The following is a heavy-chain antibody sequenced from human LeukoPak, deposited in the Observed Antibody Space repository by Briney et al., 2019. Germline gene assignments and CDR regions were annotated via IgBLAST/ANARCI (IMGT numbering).Heavy chain of an antibody. CDR1: GYTLTELS. Sequence: ASVKVSCKVSGYTLTELSMHWVRQAPGKGLEWMGGFDPEDGETIYAQKFQSRVTMTEDTSTDTAYMELSSPRAEDTAVYYCARGNARAFDIWGQGTMVTVSS. V-gene: IGHV1-24*01. CDR2: FDPEDGET. CDR3: ARGNARAFDI. J-gene: IGHJ3*02.